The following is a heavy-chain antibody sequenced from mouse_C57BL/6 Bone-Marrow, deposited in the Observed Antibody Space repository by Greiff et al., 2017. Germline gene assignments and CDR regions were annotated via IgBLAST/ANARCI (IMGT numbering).Heavy chain of an antibody. CDR3: ARGLLHGY. Sequence: QVQLQQSGAELVKPGASVKLSCKASGYTFTSYWMHWVKQRPGQGLEWIGMIHPNSGSTNYNEKFKNKATLTVDKSSSTAYMQLSSLTSEDSAVYYCARGLLHGYWGQGTTLTVSS. D-gene: IGHD2-3*01. V-gene: IGHV1-64*01. J-gene: IGHJ2*01. CDR2: IHPNSGST. CDR1: GYTFTSYW.